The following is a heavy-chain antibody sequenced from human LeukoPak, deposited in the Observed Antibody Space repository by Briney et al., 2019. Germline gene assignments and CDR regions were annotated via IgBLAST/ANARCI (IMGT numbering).Heavy chain of an antibody. CDR2: ISGSGGST. J-gene: IGHJ4*02. CDR3: ASSRIVGATTKIDY. V-gene: IGHV3-23*01. Sequence: GGSLRLSCAASGFTFGSYAMSWVRQAPGKGLEWVSAISGSGGSTYYADSVKGRFTISRDNSKNTLYLQMNSLRAEDTAVYYCASSRIVGATTKIDYWGQGTLVTVSS. D-gene: IGHD1-26*01. CDR1: GFTFGSYA.